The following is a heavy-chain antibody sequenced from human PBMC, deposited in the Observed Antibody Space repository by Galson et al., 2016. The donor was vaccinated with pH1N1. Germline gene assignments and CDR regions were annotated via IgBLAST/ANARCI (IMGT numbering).Heavy chain of an antibody. CDR3: ARDLIAARPHS. CDR2: VNSDGSGT. Sequence: SLRLSCAASGFTFNYYWMYWVRQAPWKGLVWVSCVNSDGSGTTYADFVKGRFTISRDNDRNTLYLQMNSLRAEDTAVYYCARDLIAARPHSWGQGTLVTVSS. J-gene: IGHJ4*02. CDR1: GFTFNYYW. V-gene: IGHV3-74*01. D-gene: IGHD6-6*01.